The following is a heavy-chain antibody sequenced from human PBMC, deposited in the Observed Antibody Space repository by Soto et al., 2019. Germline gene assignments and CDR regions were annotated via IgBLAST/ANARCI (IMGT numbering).Heavy chain of an antibody. Sequence: EVQLLESGGGLVQPGGSLRLSCAASGFTFSSYAMSWVRQAPGKGLEWVSAISGSGGSTYYADSVKGRFTISRDNSKNTLDRQMNSLRAEDTAVYYWAKHPWFGEFDYWGQGTLVTVSS. V-gene: IGHV3-23*01. CDR2: ISGSGGST. D-gene: IGHD3-10*01. J-gene: IGHJ4*02. CDR1: GFTFSSYA. CDR3: AKHPWFGEFDY.